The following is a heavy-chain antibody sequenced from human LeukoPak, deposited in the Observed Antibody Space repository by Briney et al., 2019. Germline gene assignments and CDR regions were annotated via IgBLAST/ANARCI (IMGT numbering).Heavy chain of an antibody. CDR3: AADRVVPAATNWFDP. D-gene: IGHD2-2*01. J-gene: IGHJ5*02. Sequence: SQTLSLTCTVSGGSISSGDYYWSWIRQPPGKGLEWIGYIYYSGSTYYNPSLKSRVTISVDTSKNQFSLKLSSVTAADTAVYYCAADRVVPAATNWFDPWGQGTLVTVSS. CDR2: IYYSGST. V-gene: IGHV4-30-4*01. CDR1: GGSISSGDYY.